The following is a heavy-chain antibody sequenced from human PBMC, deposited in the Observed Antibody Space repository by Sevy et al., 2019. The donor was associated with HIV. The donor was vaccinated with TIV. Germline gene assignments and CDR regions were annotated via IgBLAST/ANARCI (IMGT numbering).Heavy chain of an antibody. J-gene: IGHJ4*02. CDR1: GGSVSSSLYS. V-gene: IGHV4-39*01. CDR3: ARKGNGYNQYFFDY. CDR2: IYAYSGRT. Sequence: SETLSLTCTVSGGSVSSSLYSWGWVRQSPGKGLEWIGSIYAYSGRTFYNPSVKSRVTISVDTPNNQFSLKLTSVTAADTPVYYCARKGNGYNQYFFDYRGQGTLVTVSS. D-gene: IGHD5-12*01.